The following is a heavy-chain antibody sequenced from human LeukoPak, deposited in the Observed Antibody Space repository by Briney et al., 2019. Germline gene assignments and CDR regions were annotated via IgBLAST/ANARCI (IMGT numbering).Heavy chain of an antibody. CDR2: INPNSGGT. V-gene: IGHV1-2*02. J-gene: IGHJ4*02. Sequence: GASVKVSCRASGYTFTGYYMHWVRQAPGQGLEWMGWINPNSGGTNYAQKFQGRVTMTRDTSISTAYMELSRLRSDDTAVYYCARVKEETTGVSPDYFDNWGQGTLVTVSS. D-gene: IGHD4-23*01. CDR1: GYTFTGYY. CDR3: ARVKEETTGVSPDYFDN.